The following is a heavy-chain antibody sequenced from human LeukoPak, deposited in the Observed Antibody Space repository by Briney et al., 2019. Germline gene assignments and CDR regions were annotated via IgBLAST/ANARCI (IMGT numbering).Heavy chain of an antibody. D-gene: IGHD2-15*01. V-gene: IGHV1-8*01. CDR2: MNPNSGNT. CDR1: GYTFTSYD. CDR3: ARGPRSNIVVVDY. Sequence: ASVKVSCKASGYTFTSYDINWARQATGQGLEWMGWMNPNSGNTGYAQKFQGRVTMTRNTSISTAYMELSSLRSEDTAVYYCARGPRSNIVVVDYWGQGTLVTVSS. J-gene: IGHJ4*02.